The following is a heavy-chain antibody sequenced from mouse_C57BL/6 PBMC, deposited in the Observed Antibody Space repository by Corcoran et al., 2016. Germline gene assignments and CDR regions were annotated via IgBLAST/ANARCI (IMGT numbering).Heavy chain of an antibody. CDR1: GYSITSGYY. D-gene: IGHD1-1*01. CDR3: ARGYYGSSYSDYYSMDY. CDR2: ISYDGSN. J-gene: IGHJ4*01. V-gene: IGHV3-6*01. Sequence: DVQLQESGPGLVKPSQSLSLTCSVTGYSITSGYYWNWIRQFPGNKLEWMGYISYDGSNNYNPSLKIRISITRDTSKNQVFLKLNSVTTEDTATYCCARGYYGSSYSDYYSMDYWGQVTSVTVSS.